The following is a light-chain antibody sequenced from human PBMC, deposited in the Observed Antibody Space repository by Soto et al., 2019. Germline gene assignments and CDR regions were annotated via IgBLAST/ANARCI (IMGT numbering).Light chain of an antibody. Sequence: EIVMTQSPATLSVSPGERATLSCRASQSVSSNLAWYQQKPGQPPRLLIYGASTRVTGIPARFSGSGSGTDFTLTISSLQPEDIATYYCQEYDSLPPTFGQGTRLEIK. J-gene: IGKJ5*01. V-gene: IGKV3-15*01. CDR2: GAS. CDR1: QSVSSN. CDR3: QEYDSLPPT.